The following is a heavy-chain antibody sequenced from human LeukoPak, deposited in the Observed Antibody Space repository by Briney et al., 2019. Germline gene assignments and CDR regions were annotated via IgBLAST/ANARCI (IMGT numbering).Heavy chain of an antibody. V-gene: IGHV3-7*01. CDR1: GFTFSSYW. Sequence: GGSLRLSCAASGFTFSSYWMSWVRQAPGKGLEWVANIKQDGSEKYYVDSVKGRFTISRDNAKNSLYLQMNSLRAEDTAVYYCARVRIAAAGTGDYYYYYGMDVWGQGTTVTVSS. J-gene: IGHJ6*02. CDR2: IKQDGSEK. CDR3: ARVRIAAAGTGDYYYYYGMDV. D-gene: IGHD6-13*01.